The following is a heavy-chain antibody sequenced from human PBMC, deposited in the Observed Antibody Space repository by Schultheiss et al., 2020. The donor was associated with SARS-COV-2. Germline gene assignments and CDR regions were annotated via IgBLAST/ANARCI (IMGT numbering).Heavy chain of an antibody. CDR1: GGSISSNY. Sequence: SETLSLTCTVSGGSISSNYWSWIRQSPGKGLEWIGYIYYSGSTNYNPSLKSRVTMSVDTSKNQFSLKLSSVTAADTAVYYCAREKGRTIAGFDYWGQGTLVTVSS. D-gene: IGHD1-14*01. V-gene: IGHV4-59*12. J-gene: IGHJ4*02. CDR2: IYYSGST. CDR3: AREKGRTIAGFDY.